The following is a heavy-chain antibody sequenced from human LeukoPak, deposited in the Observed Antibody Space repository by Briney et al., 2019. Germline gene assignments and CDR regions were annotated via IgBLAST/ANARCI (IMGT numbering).Heavy chain of an antibody. CDR3: AKDNCTNGVCYSNYFDY. CDR2: IRYDGSNK. Sequence: GGSLRLSCAASGFTFSSYWMSWVRQAPGKGLEWVAFIRYDGSNKYYADSVKGRFTISRDNSKNTLYLQMNSLRAEDTAVYYCAKDNCTNGVCYSNYFDYWGQGTLVTVSS. D-gene: IGHD2-8*01. CDR1: GFTFSSYW. V-gene: IGHV3-30*02. J-gene: IGHJ4*02.